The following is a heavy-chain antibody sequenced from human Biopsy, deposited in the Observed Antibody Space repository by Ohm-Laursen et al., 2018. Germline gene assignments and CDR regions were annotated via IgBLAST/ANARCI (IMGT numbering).Heavy chain of an antibody. CDR3: ARDKYRSWNYFDN. CDR2: INPDSGVT. CDR1: GYTFSGYY. V-gene: IGHV1-2*02. J-gene: IGHJ4*02. Sequence: GASVKVSCKAYGYTFSGYYMHWVRQAPGQGLEWMGWINPDSGVTNYAQKFQGRVTMTRDTSISTSYMELSRLGSDDTAVYYCARDKYRSWNYFDNWGQGSLVTVSS. D-gene: IGHD6-19*01.